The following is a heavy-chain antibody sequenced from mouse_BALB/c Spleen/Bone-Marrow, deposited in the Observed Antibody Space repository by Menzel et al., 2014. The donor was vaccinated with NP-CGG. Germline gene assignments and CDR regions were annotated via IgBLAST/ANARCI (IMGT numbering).Heavy chain of an antibody. CDR1: GFNIKDTY. D-gene: IGHD1-1*01. Sequence: VQLKESGAELVKPGASVKLSCTASGFNIKDTYMHWVKQRPEQGLEWIGRIDPANGNTKYDPKFQGKATITADTSSNTAYLQLSSLTSEDTAVYYCAAYYYGSSDGFAYWGQGTLVTVSA. CDR2: IDPANGNT. J-gene: IGHJ3*01. V-gene: IGHV14-3*02. CDR3: AAYYYGSSDGFAY.